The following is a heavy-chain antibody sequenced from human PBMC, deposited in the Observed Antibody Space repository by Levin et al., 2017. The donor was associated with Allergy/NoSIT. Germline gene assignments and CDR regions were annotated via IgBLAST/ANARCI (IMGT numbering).Heavy chain of an antibody. V-gene: IGHV3-53*01. J-gene: IGHJ4*02. Sequence: GESLKISCAASGFTVSSHYMSWVRQAPGKGLEWVSVIYSGGSTYYADSVKGRFTISRDNSKNTLYLQMNSLRAEDTAVYYCARGGEWELLPYDYWGQGTLVTVSS. CDR2: IYSGGST. CDR1: GFTVSSHY. CDR3: ARGGEWELLPYDY. D-gene: IGHD1-26*01.